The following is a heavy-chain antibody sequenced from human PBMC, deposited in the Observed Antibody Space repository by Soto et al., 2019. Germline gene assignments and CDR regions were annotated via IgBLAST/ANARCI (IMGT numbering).Heavy chain of an antibody. CDR3: AGRIAARPFDP. V-gene: IGHV3-23*01. CDR2: ISGSGGST. CDR1: GLSLSSYA. D-gene: IGHD6-6*01. J-gene: IGHJ5*02. Sequence: GCLRLSGAAAGLSLSSYAMCWVRQAPGKGLEWVSAISGSGGSTYYADSVKGRFTISRDNSKKTLYLQMNSLRAEDTAVYYCAGRIAARPFDPWGQGTLVTGSS.